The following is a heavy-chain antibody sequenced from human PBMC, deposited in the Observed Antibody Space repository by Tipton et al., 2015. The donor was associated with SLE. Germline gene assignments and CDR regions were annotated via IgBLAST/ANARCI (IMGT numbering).Heavy chain of an antibody. CDR2: IYHSGST. CDR3: ARLIRGMDV. Sequence: TLSLTCAVSGYSISSGYYWGWIRQPPGKGLEWIGSIYHSGSTYYNPPLKSRVTISVDTSKNQFSLKLSSVTAADTAVYYCARLIRGMDVWGQGTTVTVSS. V-gene: IGHV4-38-2*01. CDR1: GYSISSGYY. J-gene: IGHJ6*02. D-gene: IGHD3-22*01.